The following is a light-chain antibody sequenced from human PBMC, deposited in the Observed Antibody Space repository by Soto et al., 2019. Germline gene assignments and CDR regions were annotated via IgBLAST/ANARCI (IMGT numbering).Light chain of an antibody. J-gene: IGKJ1*01. V-gene: IGKV3-20*01. CDR1: QSVSSSY. Sequence: ESVLTQSPVTLSFSPGDIATLSCSASQSVSSSYLAWYQQKPGQPPRLLIYGASSRATGIPDRFSGSGSGTDFTLTISRLEPEDFAVYYCQQYGSSRRTFGQGTKVDIK. CDR2: GAS. CDR3: QQYGSSRRT.